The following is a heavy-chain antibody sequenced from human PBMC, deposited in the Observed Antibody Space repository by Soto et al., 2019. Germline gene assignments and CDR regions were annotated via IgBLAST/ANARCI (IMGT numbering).Heavy chain of an antibody. Sequence: GASVKVSCKASGFTFTSSAVQWVRQARGQRLEWIRWIVVGSRNTNYAQKFQERVTITRDLSTSRTYMELGSLRSEDTAVYYCAAAAAGNFYYYYGMDVWGQGTTDTVAS. J-gene: IGHJ6*02. CDR2: IVVGSRNT. V-gene: IGHV1-58*01. D-gene: IGHD6-13*01. CDR3: AAAAAGNFYYYYGMDV. CDR1: GFTFTSSA.